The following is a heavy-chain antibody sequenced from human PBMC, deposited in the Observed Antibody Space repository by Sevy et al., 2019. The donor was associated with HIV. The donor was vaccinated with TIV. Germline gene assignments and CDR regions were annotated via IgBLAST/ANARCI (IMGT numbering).Heavy chain of an antibody. J-gene: IGHJ4*02. CDR1: GFNFNRNV. CDR3: ARETVSGYNL. CDR2: IYSGGNT. Sequence: GGSLRLSCAASGFNFNRNVMHWVRQAPGKGLEWVSVIYSGGNTYYADSVKGRFTISRDNSKNTVYLQMNSLRVEDTAVYFCARETVSGYNLWGQGTVVTVSS. D-gene: IGHD5-12*01. V-gene: IGHV3-53*01.